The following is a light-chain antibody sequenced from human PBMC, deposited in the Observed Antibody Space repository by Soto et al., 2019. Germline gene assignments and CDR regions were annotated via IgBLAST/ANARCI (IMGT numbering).Light chain of an antibody. J-gene: IGKJ1*01. V-gene: IGKV3-15*01. Sequence: EIVMTQSPATLSVSPGERVTLSCRASQSVSSYLAWFQQKPGQAPRLLIYDASTRATGIPVRFSGSGSGTEFNLTISSLQSEDFGVYYCQQNKDWPGTFGQGTKVEI. CDR2: DAS. CDR3: QQNKDWPGT. CDR1: QSVSSY.